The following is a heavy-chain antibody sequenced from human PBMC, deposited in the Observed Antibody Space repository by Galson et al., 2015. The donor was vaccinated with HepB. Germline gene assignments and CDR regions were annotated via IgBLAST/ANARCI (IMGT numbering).Heavy chain of an antibody. V-gene: IGHV1-69*13. CDR1: GGTFSSYA. J-gene: IGHJ4*02. CDR2: IIPIFGTA. D-gene: IGHD5-24*01. Sequence: SVKVSCKASGGTFSSYAISWVRQAPGQGLEWMGGIIPIFGTANYAQKFQGRVTITADESTSTAYMELSSLRSEDTAVYYCARGGREDGYLYYFDYWGQGTLVTVPS. CDR3: ARGGREDGYLYYFDY.